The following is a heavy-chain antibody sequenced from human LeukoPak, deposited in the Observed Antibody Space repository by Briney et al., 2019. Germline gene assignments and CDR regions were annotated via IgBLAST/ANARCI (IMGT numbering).Heavy chain of an antibody. D-gene: IGHD1-26*01. Sequence: GGSLRLSCAASGFTVSSNYMSWVRQAPGKGLEWVSVIYSGGSTYYADSVKGRFTISRDNSKNTLYLQMNSLRAEDTAVYYCANLARERRGVDYWGQGTLVTVSS. CDR1: GFTVSSNY. CDR2: IYSGGST. CDR3: ANLARERRGVDY. J-gene: IGHJ4*02. V-gene: IGHV3-66*01.